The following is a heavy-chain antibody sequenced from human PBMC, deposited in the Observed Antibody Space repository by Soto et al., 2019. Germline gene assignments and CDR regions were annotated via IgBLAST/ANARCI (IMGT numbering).Heavy chain of an antibody. V-gene: IGHV3-11*01. D-gene: IGHD2-2*01. CDR3: ARGPPRGYCSSTSCFPMDV. Sequence: GGSLRLSCAASGFTFSDYYMSWIRQAPGKGLEWVSYISSSGSTIYYADSVKGRFTISRDNAKNSLYLQMNSLRAEDTAVYYCARGPPRGYCSSTSCFPMDVWGKGTTVTVSS. J-gene: IGHJ6*03. CDR1: GFTFSDYY. CDR2: ISSSGSTI.